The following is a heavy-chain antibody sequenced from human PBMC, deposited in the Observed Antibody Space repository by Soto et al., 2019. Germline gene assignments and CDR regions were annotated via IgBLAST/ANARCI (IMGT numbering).Heavy chain of an antibody. V-gene: IGHV3-7*01. J-gene: IGHJ4*02. CDR2: IKQDGSEK. D-gene: IGHD3-22*01. Sequence: PGGSLRLSCAASGFTFSSYWMSWVRQAPGKGLEWVANIKQDGSEKYYVDSVKGRFTISRDNAKNSLYLQMNSLRAEDTAVYYCATYRRGVYSSGYNYFDYWGQGTLVTVSS. CDR3: ATYRRGVYSSGYNYFDY. CDR1: GFTFSSYW.